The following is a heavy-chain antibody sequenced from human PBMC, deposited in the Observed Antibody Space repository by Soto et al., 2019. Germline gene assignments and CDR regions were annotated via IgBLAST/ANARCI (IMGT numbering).Heavy chain of an antibody. CDR2: INPNSGGT. J-gene: IGHJ3*02. V-gene: IGHV1-2*04. CDR3: AVTYYSDGGDSRNDAIDI. CDR1: GYSFSVYP. Sequence: ASVKVSCKASGYSFSVYPIHWVRQAPGQGLEWMGCINPNSGGTDYAKKFQGWVTMTRDTSISTAYMELSRLKSDDTAVYYCAVTYYSDGGDSRNDAIDIWGLGTTVTVSS. D-gene: IGHD2-8*01.